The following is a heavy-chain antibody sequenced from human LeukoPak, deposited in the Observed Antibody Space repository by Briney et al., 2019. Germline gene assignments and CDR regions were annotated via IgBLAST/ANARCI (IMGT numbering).Heavy chain of an antibody. CDR1: GFTFNTHS. Sequence: GGSLRLSCAVSGFTFNTHSMKWVRQAPGKGLEWIAYISRGIGTIHYADSVKGRFTISRDNSKNTLYLQMNSLRAEDTAVYYCARFFYDYGGNSGGDAFDIWGQGTMVTVSS. CDR3: ARFFYDYGGNSGGDAFDI. J-gene: IGHJ3*02. CDR2: ISRGIGTI. V-gene: IGHV3-48*01. D-gene: IGHD4-23*01.